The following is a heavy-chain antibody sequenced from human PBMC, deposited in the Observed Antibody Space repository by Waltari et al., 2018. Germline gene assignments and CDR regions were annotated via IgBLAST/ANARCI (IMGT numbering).Heavy chain of an antibody. CDR3: ARGGTVTTRFDF. Sequence: QVQLQQSGAGLLKPSETLSLTCVVHGESSSGYFWSWIRLRPGKGLEWIGEINHLGDTNYNPSLDASLKSRLSLSEDTSNNRFSLTIRSVTASDTAVYYCARGGTVTTRFDFWGQGIQVTVSS. V-gene: IGHV4-34*02. D-gene: IGHD4-17*01. CDR2: INHLGDT. J-gene: IGHJ4*02. CDR1: GESSSGYF.